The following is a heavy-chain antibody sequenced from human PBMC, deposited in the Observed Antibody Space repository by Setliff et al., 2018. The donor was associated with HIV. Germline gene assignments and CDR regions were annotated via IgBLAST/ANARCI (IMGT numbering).Heavy chain of an antibody. V-gene: IGHV4-34*01. CDR2: INHSGST. Sequence: SETLSLTCVVYGGSFSGYYWTWIRQPPGKGLEWIGEINHSGSTKYNPSLKSRATISVDTSKNQFSLKLSSVTAADTAVYYCARGYYDILTGYYYFDYWGQGTLVTVSS. J-gene: IGHJ4*02. CDR1: GGSFSGYY. D-gene: IGHD3-9*01. CDR3: ARGYYDILTGYYYFDY.